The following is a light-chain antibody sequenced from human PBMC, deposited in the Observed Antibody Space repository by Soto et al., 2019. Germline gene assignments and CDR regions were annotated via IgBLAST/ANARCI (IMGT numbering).Light chain of an antibody. J-gene: IGLJ2*01. V-gene: IGLV1-40*01. CDR1: SSIIGAGYD. CDR2: GNS. CDR3: QSYDSSLSEV. Sequence: QSVLTQPPSVSGAPGQRVTISCTGSSSIIGAGYDVHWYQQLPGTAPKLLIYGNSNRPSGVPDRFSGSKSGTSASLAITGLEAEDEADYYCQSYDSSLSEVFGGGTKLTVL.